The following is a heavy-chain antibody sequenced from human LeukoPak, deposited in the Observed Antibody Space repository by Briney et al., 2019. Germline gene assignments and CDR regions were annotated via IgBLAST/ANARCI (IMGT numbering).Heavy chain of an antibody. CDR1: GSIFTSYW. V-gene: IGHV5-51*01. CDR2: IYPGDSDT. J-gene: IGHJ4*02. D-gene: IGHD3-16*01. Sequence: GESLQISCKGSGSIFTSYWIGWGRQLPGKGLEWMGIIYPGDSDTRYSPSFQGQVTISADKSISTAYLQWSSLKASDTAMYYCARQPRGGMIDYWGQGTLVTVSS. CDR3: ARQPRGGMIDY.